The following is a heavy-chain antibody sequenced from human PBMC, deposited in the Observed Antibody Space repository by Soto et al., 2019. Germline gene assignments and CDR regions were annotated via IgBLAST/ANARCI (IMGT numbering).Heavy chain of an antibody. V-gene: IGHV1-8*01. CDR2: INPNSGDT. J-gene: IGHJ4*02. Sequence: QVQLVQSGAEVKKPGASVKVSCKASGYTFISYEINWVREATGQGLEWMGWINPNSGDTGYAQKVQGRVTMTRDTAINTADMELSSLRSEDTAVYYCARGRFGSGSSHLYWGQGTLVTVSS. D-gene: IGHD3-10*01. CDR1: GYTFISYE. CDR3: ARGRFGSGSSHLY.